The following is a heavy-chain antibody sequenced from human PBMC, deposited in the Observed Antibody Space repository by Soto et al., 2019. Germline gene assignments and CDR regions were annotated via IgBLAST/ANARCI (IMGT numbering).Heavy chain of an antibody. V-gene: IGHV4-4*02. CDR1: GVSISGSSL. CDR3: ARDPGRAVALD. CDR2: IYHDGRT. Sequence: PSETMSVTCAVSGVSISGSSLWSWIRQSPGRGLEWIGEIYHDGRTNYNPSLKSRVSISVDTSKNQFSLEIYSVTASDTAIYYCARDPGRAVALDWGEGTLVTVSS. D-gene: IGHD6-19*01. J-gene: IGHJ4*02.